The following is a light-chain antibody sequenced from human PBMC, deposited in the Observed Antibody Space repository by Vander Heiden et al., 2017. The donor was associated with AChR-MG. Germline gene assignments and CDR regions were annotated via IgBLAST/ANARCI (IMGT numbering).Light chain of an antibody. Sequence: DIQMTESPSSLSASVGDRVTITCRSSEGITDVLNWYQQKPGKVPRLLIYAASTLQSGVPSRFSGSGSGTDFTLTITSLQPEDVATYYCQNDHSASFTFGRGTKV. CDR2: AAS. V-gene: IGKV1-27*01. CDR1: EGITDV. CDR3: QNDHSASFT. J-gene: IGKJ3*01.